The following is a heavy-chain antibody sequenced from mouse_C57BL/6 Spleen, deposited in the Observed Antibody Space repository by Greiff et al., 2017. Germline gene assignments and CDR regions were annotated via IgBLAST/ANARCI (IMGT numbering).Heavy chain of an antibody. V-gene: IGHV1-82*01. D-gene: IGHD2-1*01. CDR3: ARDYGNYWYFDV. J-gene: IGHJ1*03. CDR2: IYPGDGDT. CDR1: GYAFSSSW. Sequence: VKLMESGPELVKPGASVKISCKASGYAFSSSWMNWVKQRPGKGLEWIGRIYPGDGDTNYNGKFKGKATLTADKSSSTAYMQLSSLTSEDSAVYFGARDYGNYWYFDVWGTGTTVTVSS.